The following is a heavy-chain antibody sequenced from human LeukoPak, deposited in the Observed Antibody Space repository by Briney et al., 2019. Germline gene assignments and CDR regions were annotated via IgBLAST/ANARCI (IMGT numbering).Heavy chain of an antibody. Sequence: SGPTLLKPTQTLTLTCTFSGFSLTSSGVGVGWIRQPPGKALEWLALIYWDDDKRYSPSLKSRLAITKDTSKDQVVLIMSDMDPVDTATYYCTHTPARGPWLIRFDYWGQGSLVTVSS. D-gene: IGHD6-19*01. CDR1: GFSLTSSGVG. V-gene: IGHV2-5*02. CDR3: THTPARGPWLIRFDY. J-gene: IGHJ4*02. CDR2: IYWDDDK.